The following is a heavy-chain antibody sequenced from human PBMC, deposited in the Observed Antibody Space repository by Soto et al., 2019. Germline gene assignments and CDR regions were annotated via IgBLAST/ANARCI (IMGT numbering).Heavy chain of an antibody. CDR2: IIPILGIA. CDR1: GGTFSSYT. J-gene: IGHJ4*02. V-gene: IGHV1-69*02. CDR3: ATKSGYSFPAPIDY. D-gene: IGHD3-16*02. Sequence: EASVKVSCKASGGTFSSYTISWVRQAPGQGLEWMGRIIPILGIANYAQKFQGRVTITADKSTSTAYMELSSLRPEDTAVYYCATKSGYSFPAPIDYWGQGTLVTVSS.